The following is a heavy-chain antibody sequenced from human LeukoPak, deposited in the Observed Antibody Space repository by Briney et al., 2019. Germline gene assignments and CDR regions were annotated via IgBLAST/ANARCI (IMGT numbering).Heavy chain of an antibody. D-gene: IGHD1-26*01. CDR1: GGSFSSYY. Sequence: PSETLSLTCTVSGGSFSSYYWTWIRQPPGKGLEWVGYIRYSGSTNYNPSPKSRVTISVDTTKNQIPLKLTSVTAADTAVYYCARGVNSGYFDYCGQGTLVTVSS. CDR2: IRYSGST. V-gene: IGHV4-59*01. J-gene: IGHJ4*02. CDR3: ARGVNSGYFDY.